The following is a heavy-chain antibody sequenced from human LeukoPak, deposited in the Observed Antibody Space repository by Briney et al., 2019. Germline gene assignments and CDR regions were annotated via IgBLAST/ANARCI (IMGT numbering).Heavy chain of an antibody. Sequence: GGSLILSCAASGFTFNNYAMSWVRQAPGKGLEWVSAIGGSGGSTSYADSVKGRFTISRDNSKNTLSLQMNSLRAEDTAIYYCAKTYGSGRRDVFDVWGQGTMVTVSS. CDR1: GFTFNNYA. J-gene: IGHJ3*01. V-gene: IGHV3-23*01. D-gene: IGHD3-10*01. CDR3: AKTYGSGRRDVFDV. CDR2: IGGSGGST.